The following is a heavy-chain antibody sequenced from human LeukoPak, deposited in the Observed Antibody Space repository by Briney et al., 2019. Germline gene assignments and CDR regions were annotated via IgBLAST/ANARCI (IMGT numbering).Heavy chain of an antibody. V-gene: IGHV1-69*06. CDR1: GGTFSSYA. J-gene: IGHJ4*02. CDR3: ARDQLRYFDWLFDY. D-gene: IGHD3-9*01. CDR2: IIPIFGTA. Sequence: GASVKVSCKASGGTFSSYAISWVRQAPGQGLEWMGGIIPIFGTANYAQKFQGRVTITADKSTSTAYMELRSLRSDDTAVYYCARDQLRYFDWLFDYWGQGTLVTVSS.